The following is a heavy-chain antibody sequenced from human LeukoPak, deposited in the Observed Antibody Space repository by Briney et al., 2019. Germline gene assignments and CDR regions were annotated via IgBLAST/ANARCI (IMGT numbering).Heavy chain of an antibody. V-gene: IGHV3-30-3*01. CDR1: GFTFSSYA. CDR2: ISYDGSNK. J-gene: IGHJ3*02. Sequence: GRSLRLSCAASGFTFSSYAMHWVRQAPGKGLEWVAVISYDGSNKYYADSVKGRFTISRDNSKNTLYLQMNSLRAEDTAVYYCAREGIAAAGNFAFDIWGQGTMVTVSS. CDR3: AREGIAAAGNFAFDI. D-gene: IGHD6-13*01.